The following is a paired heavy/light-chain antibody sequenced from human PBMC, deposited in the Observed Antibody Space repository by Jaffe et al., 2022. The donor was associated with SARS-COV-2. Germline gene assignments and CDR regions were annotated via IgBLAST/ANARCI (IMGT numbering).Heavy chain of an antibody. CDR1: GFTFSSYG. CDR2: IWYDGSNK. V-gene: IGHV3-33*01. D-gene: IGHD3-9*01. CDR3: ARDPLRELRYFDWLSFNYYYGMDV. Sequence: QVQLVESGGGVVQPGRSLRLSCAASGFTFSSYGMHWVRQAPGKGLEWVAVIWYDGSNKYYADSVKGRFTISRDNSKNTLYLQMNSLRAEDTAVYYCARDPLRELRYFDWLSFNYYYGMDVWGQGTTVTVSS. J-gene: IGHJ6*02.
Light chain of an antibody. Sequence: QSVLTQPPSVSGAPGQRVTISCTGSSSNIGAGYDVHWYQQLPGTAPKLLIYGNSNRPSGVPDRFSGSKSGTSASLAISGLQAEDEADYYCQSYDSSLSGVFGGGTKLTVL. CDR2: GNS. J-gene: IGLJ3*02. CDR1: SSNIGAGYD. V-gene: IGLV1-40*01. CDR3: QSYDSSLSGV.